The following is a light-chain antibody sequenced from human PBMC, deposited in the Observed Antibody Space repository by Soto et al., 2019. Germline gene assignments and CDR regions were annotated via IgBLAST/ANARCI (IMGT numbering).Light chain of an antibody. J-gene: IGKJ3*01. V-gene: IGKV3-20*01. CDR3: QQYNGSPFT. CDR1: QSVDSY. Sequence: EIVLTQSPVTLSLSPGERATLSCRASQSVDSYLAWYQQKPGQSPRLLIYGAASRAIGIPDRFNGSGSETTFTLTISRLQPEDFALYYCQQYNGSPFTFGPGTKVDIK. CDR2: GAA.